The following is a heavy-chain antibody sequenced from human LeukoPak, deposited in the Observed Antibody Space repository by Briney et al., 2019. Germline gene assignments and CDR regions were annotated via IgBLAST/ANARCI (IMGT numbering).Heavy chain of an antibody. CDR2: IVGDGSST. Sequence: PGGSLRLSCAASGFTFNTYWMHWVRQAPGEGLVWVSRIVGDGSSTTYADSVEGRFTISRDNSENTLYLQMNSLRVEDTAVYYCAREVGGGASGQWGQGTLVTVSS. V-gene: IGHV3-74*01. CDR1: GFTFNTYW. J-gene: IGHJ4*02. CDR3: AREVGGGASGQ. D-gene: IGHD3-16*01.